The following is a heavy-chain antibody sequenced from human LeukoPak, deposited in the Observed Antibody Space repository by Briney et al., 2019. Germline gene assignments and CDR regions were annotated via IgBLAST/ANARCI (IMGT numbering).Heavy chain of an antibody. CDR3: ARERSGLRDFDI. D-gene: IGHD3-16*01. J-gene: IGHJ3*02. Sequence: GGSLRLSCAASGFTFSGYEMNWVRQAPGKGLEWISYISSSGSTKYYADSVKGRFTISRDNSKNTLYLQMNSLRAEDTAMYYCARERSGLRDFDIWGQGTMVTVS. V-gene: IGHV3-48*03. CDR1: GFTFSGYE. CDR2: ISSSGSTK.